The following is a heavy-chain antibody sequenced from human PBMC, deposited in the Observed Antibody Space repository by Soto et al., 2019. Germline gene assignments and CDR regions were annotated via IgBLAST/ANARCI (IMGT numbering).Heavy chain of an antibody. CDR1: GGTFSSYA. Sequence: QVQLVQSGAEVKKPGSSVKVSCKASGGTFSSYAISWVRQAPGQGLEWMGGSIPIFGTANYAQKFQGRVTITADKSTSTAYMELSSLRSEDTAVYYCAREGLGGFLEWSPSYYYYGMDVWGQGTTVTVSS. V-gene: IGHV1-69*06. D-gene: IGHD3-3*01. J-gene: IGHJ6*02. CDR3: AREGLGGFLEWSPSYYYYGMDV. CDR2: SIPIFGTA.